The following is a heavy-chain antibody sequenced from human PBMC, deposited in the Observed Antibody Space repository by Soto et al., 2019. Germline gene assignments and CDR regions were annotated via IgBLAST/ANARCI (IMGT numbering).Heavy chain of an antibody. CDR3: ARDLQQDYDFWSGYYPRTPYYSYGMDV. Sequence: ASVKVSCKASGYTFTSYYMHWVRQAPGQGLEWMGIINPSGGSTSYAQKFQGRVTMTRDTSTSTVYMELSSLRSEDTAVYYCARDLQQDYDFWSGYYPRTPYYSYGMDVWGQGTTVTVSS. J-gene: IGHJ6*02. CDR1: GYTFTSYY. V-gene: IGHV1-46*01. CDR2: INPSGGST. D-gene: IGHD3-3*01.